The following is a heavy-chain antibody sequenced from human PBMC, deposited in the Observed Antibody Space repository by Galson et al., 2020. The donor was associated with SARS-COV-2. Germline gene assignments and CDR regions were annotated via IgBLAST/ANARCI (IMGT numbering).Heavy chain of an antibody. J-gene: IGHJ4*02. D-gene: IGHD2-15*01. Sequence: SDTRYSPSFQGQVTISADKSISTAYLQWSSLKASDTAMYYCARAWTSELGYCSGGSCKFDYWGQGTLVTVSS. CDR3: ARAWTSELGYCSGGSCKFDY. V-gene: IGHV5-51*01. CDR2: SDT.